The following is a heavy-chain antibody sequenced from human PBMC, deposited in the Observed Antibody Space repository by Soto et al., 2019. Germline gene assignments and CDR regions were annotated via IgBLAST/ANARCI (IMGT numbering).Heavy chain of an antibody. D-gene: IGHD3-10*01. CDR3: ARHTDCGSGSSCLGSDNMDTDAFDI. CDR1: GGSIRTDVNY. Sequence: PSETLSLTCTVSGGSIRTDVNYWGRLRQPTGKGLEWFGTIYYSGRTYYNPSLRSRVTISVDTSKNQFSLRLTSVTAADAAVYYCARHTDCGSGSSCLGSDNMDTDAFDIWAQGTMVT. V-gene: IGHV4-39*01. J-gene: IGHJ3*02. CDR2: IYYSGRT.